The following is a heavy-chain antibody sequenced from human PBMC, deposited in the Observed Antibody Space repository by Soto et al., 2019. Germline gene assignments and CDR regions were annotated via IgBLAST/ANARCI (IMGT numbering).Heavy chain of an antibody. CDR1: GGSLSGYY. Sequence: SETLSLTCTVSGGSLSGYYCSWIRQPPGKGLEWIGDFYSSGSPHHNPSLKNRVSISEDRSKNEFSLKLSSVTAADTAIYYCAREFYYDSSGIGFDSWGQGTLVTVSS. J-gene: IGHJ4*02. CDR2: FYSSGSP. V-gene: IGHV4-59*01. D-gene: IGHD3-22*01. CDR3: AREFYYDSSGIGFDS.